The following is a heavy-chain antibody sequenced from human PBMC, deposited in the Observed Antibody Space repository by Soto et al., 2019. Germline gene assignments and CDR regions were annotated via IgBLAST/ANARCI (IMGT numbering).Heavy chain of an antibody. D-gene: IGHD3-9*01. CDR2: INYRVGT. J-gene: IGHJ4*02. V-gene: IGHV4-34*01. CDR3: ARSYYKILTGYYT. Sequence: PSDTLSLTCVGSYGAFSGYSWGWVRQAPGKGLEWLGEINYRVGTTYNTSLRSRLTISQDTSKGQFSLTLTSVTAADTALYFCARSYYKILTGYYTWGQGTVVTVSS. CDR1: YGAFSGYS.